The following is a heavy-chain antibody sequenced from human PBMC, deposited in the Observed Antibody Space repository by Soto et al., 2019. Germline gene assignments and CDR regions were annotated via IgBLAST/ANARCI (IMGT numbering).Heavy chain of an antibody. CDR1: GGSFSGYY. Sequence: PSETLSLTCAVYGGSFSGYYWSWIRQPPGKGLEWIGEINHSGSTNYNPSLKSRVTISVDTSKNQFSLKLSSVTAADTAVYYCARALVVPAAEYYYYYGMDVWGQGTTVTVS. CDR2: INHSGST. D-gene: IGHD2-2*01. V-gene: IGHV4-34*01. CDR3: ARALVVPAAEYYYYYGMDV. J-gene: IGHJ6*02.